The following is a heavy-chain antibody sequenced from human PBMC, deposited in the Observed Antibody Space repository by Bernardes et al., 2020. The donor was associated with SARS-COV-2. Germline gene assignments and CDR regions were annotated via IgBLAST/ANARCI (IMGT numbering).Heavy chain of an antibody. Sequence: GGSLRLSCAASGFTFSSYAMSWVRQAPGKGLEWVSAISGSGGSTYYADSVKGRFTISRDNSKNTLYLQMNSLRAEDTAVYYCAKDLGGDSSGYIYYYYYYGMDVWGQGTTVTVSS. J-gene: IGHJ6*02. CDR3: AKDLGGDSSGYIYYYYYYGMDV. D-gene: IGHD3-22*01. CDR1: GFTFSSYA. CDR2: ISGSGGST. V-gene: IGHV3-23*01.